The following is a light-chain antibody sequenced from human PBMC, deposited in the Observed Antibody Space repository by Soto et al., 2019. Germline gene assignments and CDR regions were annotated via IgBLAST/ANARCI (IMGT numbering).Light chain of an antibody. CDR3: SSYAGSNTLI. J-gene: IGLJ2*01. V-gene: IGLV2-23*02. CDR2: EVT. CDR1: SSDVGNYNL. Sequence: QSVLTQPASVSGSPGQSITISCTGTSSDVGNYNLVSWYQQHPGKAPKLMIYEVTKRPSGVSNRFSGSKSDNKASLTISGLQAEDEADYYCSSYAGSNTLIFGGGTKLTVL.